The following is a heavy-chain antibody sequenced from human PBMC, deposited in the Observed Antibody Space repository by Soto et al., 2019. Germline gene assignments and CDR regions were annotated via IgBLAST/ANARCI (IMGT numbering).Heavy chain of an antibody. CDR3: ARGRYCLTGRCFPNWFDS. CDR2: IYKSATT. Sequence: SETLSLTCSVSGDSVSSVDYFWAWIRQPPGQALEYIGYIYKSATTYYNPSFESRVAISLDTSKSQFSLNVTSVTAADTAVYFCARGRYCLTGRCFPNWFDSWGQGTLVTVSS. D-gene: IGHD2-15*01. J-gene: IGHJ5*01. V-gene: IGHV4-30-4*01. CDR1: GDSVSSVDYF.